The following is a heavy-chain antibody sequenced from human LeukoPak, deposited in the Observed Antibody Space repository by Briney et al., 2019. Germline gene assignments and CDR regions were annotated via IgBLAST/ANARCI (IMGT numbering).Heavy chain of an antibody. CDR1: GYTFTSYG. J-gene: IGHJ5*02. Sequence: ASVKVSCKASGYTFTSYGISWVRQAPGQGLEWMGWISAYNGNTNYAQKLQGRVTMTTDTSTSTAYMELRSLRSDDTAVYYCAGDQVNDGWFDPWGQGTLVTVSS. CDR2: ISAYNGNT. D-gene: IGHD1-1*01. V-gene: IGHV1-18*01. CDR3: AGDQVNDGWFDP.